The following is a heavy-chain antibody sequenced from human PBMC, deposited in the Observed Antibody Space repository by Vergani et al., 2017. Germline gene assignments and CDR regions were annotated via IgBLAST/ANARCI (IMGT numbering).Heavy chain of an antibody. D-gene: IGHD1-1*01. J-gene: IGHJ6*03. CDR3: ARDFLTRVTTLDYYYMVV. CDR2: ISNSGNTI. V-gene: IGHV3-11*01. Sequence: QVQLVESGGGLVKPGGSLRLSCAASGFSFSDHYMTWIRQAPGKGLEWVSYISNSGNTIEYADSVKGRFSISRDNAKSSLFLQMDSLRAEDTAVYYCARDFLTRVTTLDYYYMVVWGKGTTVTVSS. CDR1: GFSFSDHY.